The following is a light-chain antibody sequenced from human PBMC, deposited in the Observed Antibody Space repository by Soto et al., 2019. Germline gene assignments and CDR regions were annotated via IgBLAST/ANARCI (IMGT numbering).Light chain of an antibody. J-gene: IGLJ1*01. CDR2: DVS. V-gene: IGLV2-14*03. CDR3: NSYTSSGTYV. CDR1: SSDVGGYNY. Sequence: QSVLTQPASVSGSPGQSITISCTGSSSDVGGYNYVSLYQHLPGKAPELMMYDVSNRPSGVSNRFSGSKSGTTASLTISGLQDEDEADYYFNSYTSSGTYVFGTGTKVTVL.